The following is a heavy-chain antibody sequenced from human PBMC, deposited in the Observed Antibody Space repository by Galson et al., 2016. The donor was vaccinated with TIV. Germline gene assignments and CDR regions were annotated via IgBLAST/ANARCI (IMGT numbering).Heavy chain of an antibody. D-gene: IGHD6-19*01. Sequence: LSLTCSVSGDSISSSIYFWSWIRQPAGKGLEWIGRIYSSGTTNYNPSLKSRVAISVDTSRNQFSLKLSSVTAADTAVYYCARASSSGWDNGDDAFDKWGQGTMVTGSS. CDR3: ARASSSGWDNGDDAFDK. CDR2: IYSSGTT. CDR1: GDSISSSIYF. J-gene: IGHJ3*02. V-gene: IGHV4-61*02.